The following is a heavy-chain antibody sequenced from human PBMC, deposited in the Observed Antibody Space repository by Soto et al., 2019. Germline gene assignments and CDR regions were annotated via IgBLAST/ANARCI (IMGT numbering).Heavy chain of an antibody. J-gene: IGHJ4*02. Sequence: SETLSLTCTFSGFSIIRFFYYLSLIRQHPGKGLEWIGYIYYSGRTYYNPSLKSRVTISVDTSKNQLSLKLSSVTAADTAVYYCARVGINGNPITIDYWGTGTMVNXS. CDR3: ARVGINGNPITIDY. D-gene: IGHD1-20*01. CDR1: GFSIIRFFYY. CDR2: IYYSGRT. V-gene: IGHV4-31*03.